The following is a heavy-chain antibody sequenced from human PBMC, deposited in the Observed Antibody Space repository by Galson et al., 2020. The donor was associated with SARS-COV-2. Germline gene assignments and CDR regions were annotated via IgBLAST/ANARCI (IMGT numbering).Heavy chain of an antibody. D-gene: IGHD3-10*01. Sequence: GGSLRLSCTGSGFNLGDHAMSWFRQAPGKGLEWVGLTRSKAYGGATEYAASVQGRFIISRDDSSLIAYLQMNSLKTEDTAVYYCARGYYKYWGETTPDAFDVWGLGTMVTVAS. CDR1: GFNLGDHA. CDR3: ARGYYKYWGETTPDAFDV. V-gene: IGHV3-49*03. CDR2: TRSKAYGGAT. J-gene: IGHJ3*01.